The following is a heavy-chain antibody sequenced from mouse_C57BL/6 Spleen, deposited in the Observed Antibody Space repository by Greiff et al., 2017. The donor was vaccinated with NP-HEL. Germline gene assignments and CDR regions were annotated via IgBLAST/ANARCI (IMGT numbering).Heavy chain of an antibody. CDR3: ARKRAMDY. CDR1: GFTFSDYG. J-gene: IGHJ4*01. V-gene: IGHV5-17*01. Sequence: EVKLMESGGGLVKPGGSLKLSCAASGFTFSDYGMHWVRQAPEKGLEWVAYISSGSSTIYYADAVKGRFTISRDNAKNTLFLQMTSLRSEDTAMYYCARKRAMDYWGQGTSVTVSS. CDR2: ISSGSSTI.